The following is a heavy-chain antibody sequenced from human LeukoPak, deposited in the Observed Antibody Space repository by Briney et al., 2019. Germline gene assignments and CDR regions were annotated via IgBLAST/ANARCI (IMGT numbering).Heavy chain of an antibody. Sequence: ASVKVSCKASGYTFTGYYMHWVRQAPGQGLEWMGWINPNSGGTNYAQKFQGWVTMTRDTSISTAYMELSRLRSDDTAVYYCARVLYDSSGWFDYWAREPWSPSPQ. CDR3: ARVLYDSSGWFDY. D-gene: IGHD3-22*01. V-gene: IGHV1-2*04. CDR2: INPNSGGT. CDR1: GYTFTGYY. J-gene: IGHJ5*01.